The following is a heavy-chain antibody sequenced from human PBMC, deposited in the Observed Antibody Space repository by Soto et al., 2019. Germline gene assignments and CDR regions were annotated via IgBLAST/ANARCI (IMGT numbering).Heavy chain of an antibody. D-gene: IGHD3-22*01. CDR1: GFTFSSYA. CDR3: AKVHESSCLYSFDY. CDR2: ISGSGGST. J-gene: IGHJ4*02. V-gene: IGHV3-23*01. Sequence: EVQLLESGGGLVQPGGSLRLSCAASGFTFSSYALSWGRQDPVQGLEWVSAISGSGGSTYYADSVQGRFTISRANSKNTLYMQMNSQRAADTAVYKGAKVHESSCLYSFDYWGQGTLVTVSS.